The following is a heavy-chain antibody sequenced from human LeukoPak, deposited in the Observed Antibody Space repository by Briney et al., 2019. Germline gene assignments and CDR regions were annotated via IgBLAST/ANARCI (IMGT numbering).Heavy chain of an antibody. Sequence: GGSLRLSCAASGFTFSSYWMSWVRQAPGKGLEWVANIKQDGSEKYYVDSVKGRFTISRENAKNSLYLQMNSLRAEDTAVYYCARDGGQRWLVLKDYFDYWGQGTLVTVSS. CDR2: IKQDGSEK. CDR1: GFTFSSYW. CDR3: ARDGGQRWLVLKDYFDY. J-gene: IGHJ4*02. V-gene: IGHV3-7*01. D-gene: IGHD6-19*01.